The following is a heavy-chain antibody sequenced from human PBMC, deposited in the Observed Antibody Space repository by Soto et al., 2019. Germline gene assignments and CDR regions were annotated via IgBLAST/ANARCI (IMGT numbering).Heavy chain of an antibody. Sequence: QVQLVQSGAEVKKPGSSVKVSCKASGGTFSSYTISWVRQAPGQGLEWMGRIIPILGIANYAQKFQGRVTITADKSTSTAYMELSSLRSEDTAGYYCARSRYGDYSTYFGYWGQGTLVTVSS. CDR1: GGTFSSYT. CDR3: ARSRYGDYSTYFGY. V-gene: IGHV1-69*02. D-gene: IGHD4-17*01. J-gene: IGHJ4*02. CDR2: IIPILGIA.